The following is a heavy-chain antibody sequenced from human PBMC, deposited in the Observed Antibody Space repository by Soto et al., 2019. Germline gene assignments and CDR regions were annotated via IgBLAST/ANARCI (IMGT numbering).Heavy chain of an antibody. J-gene: IGHJ5*02. Sequence: QLQLQESGPGLVKPSETLYLTCSVSGGSISSSSYFWGWISQPPGKGLEWIGRIYYCGSTYYNPPLKSRVTVSVDTSKTQFSLKLSSVTAADTAVYYCARHPSDFWFDPWGQGTLVTVSS. CDR1: GGSISSSSYF. CDR2: IYYCGST. D-gene: IGHD2-21*02. V-gene: IGHV4-39*01. CDR3: ARHPSDFWFDP.